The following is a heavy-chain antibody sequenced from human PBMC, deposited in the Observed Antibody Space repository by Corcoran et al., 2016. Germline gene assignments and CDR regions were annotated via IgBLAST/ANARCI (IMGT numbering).Heavy chain of an antibody. CDR2: IKSKTDDGTT. J-gene: IGHJ4*02. Sequence: EVQLVESGGGLVKPGGSLRLSCAASGLTFSNAWMSWVRQAPGKGLEWVGRIKSKTDDGTTDYAAPVKGRFNISRDDSKNTLYLQMNSLKSEATVVYYCTTTPPYYDFWSGYYWGQGTLVTVSS. CDR1: GLTFSNAW. CDR3: TTTPPYYDFWSGYY. D-gene: IGHD3-3*01. V-gene: IGHV3-15*01.